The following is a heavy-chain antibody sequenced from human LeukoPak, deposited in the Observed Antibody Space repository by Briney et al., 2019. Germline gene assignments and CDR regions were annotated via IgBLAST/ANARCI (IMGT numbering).Heavy chain of an antibody. CDR2: IYYRGST. CDR3: ARDGGIYCSGGSCYYGWYFDL. CDR1: GGSISSYY. V-gene: IGHV4-59*01. D-gene: IGHD2-15*01. J-gene: IGHJ2*01. Sequence: PSETLSLTCTVSGGSISSYYWSWIRQPPGKGLEWIGYIYYRGSTNYNPSLKSRVTISVDTSKNQFSLKLSSVTAADTAVYYCARDGGIYCSGGSCYYGWYFDLWGRGTLVTVSS.